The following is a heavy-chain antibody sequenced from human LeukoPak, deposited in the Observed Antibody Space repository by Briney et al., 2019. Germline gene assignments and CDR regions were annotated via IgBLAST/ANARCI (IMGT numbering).Heavy chain of an antibody. J-gene: IGHJ4*02. CDR2: ISSSSSTI. V-gene: IGHV3-48*01. Sequence: GGSLRLSCAASGFTFSSYSMNWVRQAPGKGLEWVSYISSSSSTIYYADSVKGRFTISRDNAKNSLYLQMNSLRAEDTAVYYCARVGQQWLVPTFDYWGQGTLVTVSS. CDR3: ARVGQQWLVPTFDY. CDR1: GFTFSSYS. D-gene: IGHD6-19*01.